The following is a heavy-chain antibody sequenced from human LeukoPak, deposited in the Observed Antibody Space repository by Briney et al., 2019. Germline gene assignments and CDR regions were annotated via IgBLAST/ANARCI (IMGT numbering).Heavy chain of an antibody. CDR1: GFTFSSYA. D-gene: IGHD3-22*01. Sequence: PGGSLRLSCAASGFTFSSYAMSWVRQAPGKGLEWVSSISGSGDITYYADSVKGRCTISRDKSKNTLYLQMNSLRAEDTAVFYCAKGGFLHSAGEDWGQGTLVTVSS. J-gene: IGHJ4*02. CDR3: AKGGFLHSAGED. CDR2: ISGSGDIT. V-gene: IGHV3-23*01.